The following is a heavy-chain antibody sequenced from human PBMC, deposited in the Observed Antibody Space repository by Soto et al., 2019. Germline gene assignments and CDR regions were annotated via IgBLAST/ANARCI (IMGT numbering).Heavy chain of an antibody. CDR3: ARSRITIFGVVIPWFDP. J-gene: IGHJ5*02. D-gene: IGHD3-3*01. CDR2: ISSSGSTI. V-gene: IGHV3-11*01. Sequence: GGSLRLSCAASGFTFSDYYMSWIRQAPGKGLEWVSYISSSGSTIYYADSVKGRFTISRDNAKNSLYLQMNSLRAEDTAVYYCARSRITIFGVVIPWFDPWGQGTLVTVSS. CDR1: GFTFSDYY.